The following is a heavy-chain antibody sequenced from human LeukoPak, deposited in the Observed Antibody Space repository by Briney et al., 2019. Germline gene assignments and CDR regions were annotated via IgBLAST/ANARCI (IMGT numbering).Heavy chain of an antibody. Sequence: KTSETLSLTCAVYGGSFSGYYWSWIRQPPGKGLEWIGEINHSGSTNYNPSLKSRVTISVDTSKNQFSLKLSSVTAADTAVYYCARAPDYYDSSGYMYYFDYWGQGALVTVSS. CDR2: INHSGST. CDR3: ARAPDYYDSSGYMYYFDY. V-gene: IGHV4-34*01. D-gene: IGHD3-22*01. CDR1: GGSFSGYY. J-gene: IGHJ4*02.